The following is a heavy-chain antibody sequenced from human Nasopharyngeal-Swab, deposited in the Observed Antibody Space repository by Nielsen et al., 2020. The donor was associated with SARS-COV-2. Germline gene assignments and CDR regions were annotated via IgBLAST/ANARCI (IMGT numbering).Heavy chain of an antibody. CDR1: GFTFSNYG. Sequence: GESLKISCAASGFTFSNYGMHWVRQAPGKGLEWVAVMWYDGSNKYYADSVKGRFTISRDNSKNTVYLQMSSLRGEDTAVYYCAAAPSGDYGGYWGQGTLVTVSS. D-gene: IGHD4-23*01. J-gene: IGHJ4*02. CDR2: MWYDGSNK. CDR3: AAAPSGDYGGY. V-gene: IGHV3-33*01.